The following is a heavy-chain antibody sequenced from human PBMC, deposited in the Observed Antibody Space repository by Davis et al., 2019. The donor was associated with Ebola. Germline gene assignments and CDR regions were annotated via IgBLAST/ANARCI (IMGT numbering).Heavy chain of an antibody. CDR2: IYWNDDK. V-gene: IGHV2-5*01. CDR3: AHTYYDFWSGFQGGMDV. Sequence: SGPTLVKPTQTLTLTCTFSGFSLSTSGVGVGWIRQPPGKALEWLALIYWNDDKRYSPSLKSRLTITKDTSKNQVVLTMTNMDPVDTATYYCAHTYYDFWSGFQGGMDVWGQGTTVTVSS. J-gene: IGHJ6*02. CDR1: GFSLSTSGVG. D-gene: IGHD3-3*01.